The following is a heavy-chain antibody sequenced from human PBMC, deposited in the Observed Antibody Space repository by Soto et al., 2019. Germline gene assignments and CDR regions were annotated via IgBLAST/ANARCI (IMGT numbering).Heavy chain of an antibody. D-gene: IGHD3-16*01. CDR1: GYSISSGYY. V-gene: IGHV4-38-2*01. CDR2: IYHSGST. J-gene: IGHJ5*02. CDR3: ARGGSSPGLEA. Sequence: SETLSLTCAVSGYSISSGYYWGWIRQPPGKGLEWIGSIYHSGSTYYNPSLKSRVTISVDTSKNQFSLKLSSVTAADTAVYYCARGGSSPGLEAWGQGTLVTVSS.